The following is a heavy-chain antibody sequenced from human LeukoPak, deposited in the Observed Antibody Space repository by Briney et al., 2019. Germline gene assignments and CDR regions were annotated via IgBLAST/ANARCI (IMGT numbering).Heavy chain of an antibody. CDR3: VRDGPSWGLL. CDR1: GGSIGTYY. V-gene: IGHV4-4*07. D-gene: IGHD7-27*01. CDR2: VFTTGGA. Sequence: SETLSLTCTVSGGSIGTYYWSWIRQPAGKGLEWIGRVFTTGGANYNPSLKSRVTMSLDPSRNLFSLKLNSVTAADTAVYYCVRDGPSWGLLWGQGALVTVSS. J-gene: IGHJ4*02.